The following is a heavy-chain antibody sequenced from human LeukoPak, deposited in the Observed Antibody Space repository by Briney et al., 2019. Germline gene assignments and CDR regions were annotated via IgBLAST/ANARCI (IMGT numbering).Heavy chain of an antibody. CDR3: ATSSLAAPKGNYFDY. CDR1: GYTFTSYY. D-gene: IGHD6-6*01. CDR2: INPSGGST. V-gene: IGHV1-46*01. J-gene: IGHJ4*02. Sequence: ASVKVSCKASGYTFTSYYMHWVRQAPGQGLEWMGIINPSGGSTSYAQKFQGRVTMTRDTSTSTVYMELSSLRSEDTAVYYCATSSLAAPKGNYFDYWAREPWSPSPQ.